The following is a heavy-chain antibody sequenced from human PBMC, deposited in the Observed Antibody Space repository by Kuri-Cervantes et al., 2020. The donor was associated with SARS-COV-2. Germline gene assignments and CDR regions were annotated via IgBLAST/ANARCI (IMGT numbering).Heavy chain of an antibody. J-gene: IGHJ6*03. CDR2: IDTSGGST. D-gene: IGHD3-3*01. CDR3: ARVSDMYYDFCSDIVDVGYYYYYMDV. CDR1: GYTFTNYN. Sequence: SVKVSCKGSGYTFTNYNMHWVRQARGQGLEWMGIIDTSGGSTNYAQKFQGRVRITTDESTSTAYMELSSLRSEDTAVYYCARVSDMYYDFCSDIVDVGYYYYYMDVWGKGTTVTVSS. V-gene: IGHV1-46*01.